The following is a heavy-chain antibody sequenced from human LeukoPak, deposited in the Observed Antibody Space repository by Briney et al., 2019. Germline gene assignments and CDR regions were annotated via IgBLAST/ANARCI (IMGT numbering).Heavy chain of an antibody. CDR1: GGSFSGYY. V-gene: IGHV4-34*01. CDR3: ARGFWSSGWFDP. Sequence: PSETLSLACAVYGGSFSGYYWSWIRQPPGKGLEWIGEINHSGSTNYNPSLKSRVAISVDTSENQFSLKLSSVTAADTAVYYCARGFWSSGWFDPWGQGTLVTVSS. D-gene: IGHD3-3*01. J-gene: IGHJ5*02. CDR2: INHSGST.